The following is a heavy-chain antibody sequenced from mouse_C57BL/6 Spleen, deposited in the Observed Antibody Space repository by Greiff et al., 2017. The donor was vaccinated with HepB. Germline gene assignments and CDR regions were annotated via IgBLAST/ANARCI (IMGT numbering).Heavy chain of an antibody. D-gene: IGHD2-3*01. J-gene: IGHJ2*01. Sequence: EVHLVESGGDLVKPGGSLKLSCAASGFTFSSYGMSWVRQTPDKRLEWVATISSGGSYTYYPDSVKGRFTISRDNAKNTQYLQMSSLKSEDTAMYYCARRLYDGSFDYWGKGTTLTVSS. CDR1: GFTFSSYG. CDR2: ISSGGSYT. V-gene: IGHV5-6*01. CDR3: ARRLYDGSFDY.